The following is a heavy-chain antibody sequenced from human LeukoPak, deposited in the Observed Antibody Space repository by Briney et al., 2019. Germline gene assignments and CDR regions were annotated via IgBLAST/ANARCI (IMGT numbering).Heavy chain of an antibody. D-gene: IGHD3-22*01. CDR3: ARYYYDSSGQNWFDS. Sequence: GGSLRLSCAASGFTFSDYAMSWVRQAPGKGLEWVSLIYSGGSTYYADSVKGRFTISRDNSKNTLYLQMNSLRAEDTAVYYCARYYYDSSGQNWFDSWGQGTLVTVSS. J-gene: IGHJ5*01. V-gene: IGHV3-53*01. CDR1: GFTFSDYA. CDR2: IYSGGST.